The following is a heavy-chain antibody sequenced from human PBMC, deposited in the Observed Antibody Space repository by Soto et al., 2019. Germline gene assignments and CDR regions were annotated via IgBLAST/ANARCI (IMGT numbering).Heavy chain of an antibody. CDR3: ARERSVLRFLEWLSVGMDV. Sequence: PGGSLRLSCAASGFTFSSYSMNWVRQAPGKGLEWVSSISSSSSYIYYADSVKGRFTISRDNAKNSPYLQMNSLRAEDTAVYYCARERSVLRFLEWLSVGMDVWGQGTTVTVSS. J-gene: IGHJ6*02. D-gene: IGHD3-3*01. CDR2: ISSSSSYI. V-gene: IGHV3-21*01. CDR1: GFTFSSYS.